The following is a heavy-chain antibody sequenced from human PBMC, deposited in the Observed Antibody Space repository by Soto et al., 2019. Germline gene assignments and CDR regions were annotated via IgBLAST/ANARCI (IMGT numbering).Heavy chain of an antibody. CDR2: SIPMFGTT. Sequence: QVQLVQSGAEVKKPGSSVKVSCKASGGTFSSNGISWIRQAPGQGLEWMGGSIPMFGTTSYAQKFQGRVTIVADESTRTVYMELTSLTSEDTAIYYCAREFSGYDNNWFDPWGQGALVTVSS. J-gene: IGHJ5*02. CDR1: GGTFSSNG. D-gene: IGHD5-12*01. CDR3: AREFSGYDNNWFDP. V-gene: IGHV1-69*01.